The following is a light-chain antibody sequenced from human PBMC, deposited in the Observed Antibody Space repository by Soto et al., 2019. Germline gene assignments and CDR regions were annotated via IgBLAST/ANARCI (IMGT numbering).Light chain of an antibody. Sequence: EILLTQSPVTLSLSPGERATLSCRASQSVGSYLAWYQQKPGQAPRLLIYDASNRVTGIPARFSGSGSGTDFTLTINSLEPEDFAVYYCQQRSNWGMHTFGQGTRLEI. J-gene: IGKJ2*01. CDR2: DAS. CDR1: QSVGSY. CDR3: QQRSNWGMHT. V-gene: IGKV3-11*01.